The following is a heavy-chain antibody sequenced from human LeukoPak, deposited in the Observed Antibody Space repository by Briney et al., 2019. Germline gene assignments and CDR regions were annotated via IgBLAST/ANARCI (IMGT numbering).Heavy chain of an antibody. CDR3: ARGFDGPNAFDI. J-gene: IGHJ3*02. D-gene: IGHD3-9*01. CDR1: GGSISSSSYY. Sequence: SETLSLTCTVSGGSISSSSYYWGWIRQPPGEGLEWIGSIYHSGSTYYNPSLKSRVTVSIDTSKNQVSLKLSSMTAADTAVYYCARGFDGPNAFDIWGQGTMVTVSS. V-gene: IGHV4-39*07. CDR2: IYHSGST.